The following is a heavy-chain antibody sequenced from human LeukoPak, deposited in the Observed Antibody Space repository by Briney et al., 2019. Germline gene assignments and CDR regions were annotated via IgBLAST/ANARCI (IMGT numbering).Heavy chain of an antibody. CDR3: ADTPGYCSGGSCARAIDY. CDR1: GFTFSSYA. D-gene: IGHD2-15*01. Sequence: PGASLRLSCAASGFTFSSYAMSWVRQAPGKGLGWVSAISGSGGSTYYADSVKGRFTISRDNSKNTLYLQMNSLRAEDTAVYYCADTPGYCSGGSCARAIDYWGQGTLVTVSS. J-gene: IGHJ4*02. CDR2: ISGSGGST. V-gene: IGHV3-23*01.